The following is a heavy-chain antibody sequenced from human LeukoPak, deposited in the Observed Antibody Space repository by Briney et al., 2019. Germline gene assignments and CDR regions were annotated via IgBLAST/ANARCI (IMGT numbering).Heavy chain of an antibody. V-gene: IGHV3-21*01. D-gene: IGHD3-16*01. Sequence: GGSLRLSCAASGFTFSGYGMNWVRQAPGRGLEWVASISSSSGYMYYADSVEGRFTISRDNAKNSLYLQMNNLRDEDTAVYYCVRKGGPYTFDHWGQGTLVTVSS. CDR2: ISSSSGYM. J-gene: IGHJ4*02. CDR3: VRKGGPYTFDH. CDR1: GFTFSGYG.